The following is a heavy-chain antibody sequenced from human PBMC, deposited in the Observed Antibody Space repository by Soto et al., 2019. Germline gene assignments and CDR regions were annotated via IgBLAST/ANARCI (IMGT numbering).Heavy chain of an antibody. CDR1: GFTFSSYA. CDR3: AKDFVYDSSGLLPYFDD. J-gene: IGHJ4*02. V-gene: IGHV3-23*01. Sequence: GGSLRLSCAASGFTFSSYAMSWVRQAPGKGLEWVSTISGSGGSAYYVDSVKGRFTISRDNSKNTLYMQMNSLRAEDTAVYYCAKDFVYDSSGLLPYFDDWGQGTLVTVSS. CDR2: ISGSGGSA. D-gene: IGHD3-22*01.